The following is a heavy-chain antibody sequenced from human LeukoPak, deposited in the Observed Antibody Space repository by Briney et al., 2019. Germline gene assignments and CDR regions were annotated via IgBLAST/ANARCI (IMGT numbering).Heavy chain of an antibody. Sequence: PGRSLRLSCAASGFTFSSYAMHWVRQAPGKGLEWVSAISGAGVRTYYAESMRGRFTISRDNSNNTLYLYMSSLRADDTAVYYCAKDYYYGSGTYYEGSEYWGQGTLVTVSS. V-gene: IGHV3-23*01. CDR2: ISGAGVRT. J-gene: IGHJ4*02. CDR1: GFTFSSYA. D-gene: IGHD3-10*01. CDR3: AKDYYYGSGTYYEGSEY.